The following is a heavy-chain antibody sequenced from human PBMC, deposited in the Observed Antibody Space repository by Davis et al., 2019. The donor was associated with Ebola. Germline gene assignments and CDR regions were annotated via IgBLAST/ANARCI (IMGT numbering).Heavy chain of an antibody. Sequence: PGGSLRLSCAASGFTFSSYGMHWVRQAPGKGLEWVAVIWYDGSNKYYADSVKGRFTISRDNSKNTLYLQMNSLRAEDTAVYDCAKEGGGQQLFYYYGMDVWGQGTTVTVSS. J-gene: IGHJ6*02. CDR1: GFTFSSYG. CDR2: IWYDGSNK. CDR3: AKEGGGQQLFYYYGMDV. D-gene: IGHD6-13*01. V-gene: IGHV3-30*02.